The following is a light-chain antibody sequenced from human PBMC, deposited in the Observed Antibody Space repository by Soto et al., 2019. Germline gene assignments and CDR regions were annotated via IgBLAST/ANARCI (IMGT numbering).Light chain of an antibody. V-gene: IGKV1-39*01. CDR1: QSISSY. CDR2: AAS. CDR3: QQSYSTLPLT. Sequence: DIQMTQSPSTLSASVGDRVTITCRASQSISSYLNWYQQKPGKAPKLLIYAASSLQSGVPSRFSGSGSGTHFTLTISSLQPEDFATYYCQQSYSTLPLTFGGGTKVDIK. J-gene: IGKJ4*01.